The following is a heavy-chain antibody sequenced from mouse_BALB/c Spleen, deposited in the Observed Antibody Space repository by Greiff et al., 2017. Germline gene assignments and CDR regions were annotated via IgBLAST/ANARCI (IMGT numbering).Heavy chain of an antibody. Sequence: EVQLQESGAELVRPGALVKLSCKASGFNINDYYMHWVKQRPEQSLEWIGWIDPENGNTIYDPKFQGKASITADTSSNTAYLQLRSLTSEDTAVYYCARYDGAYWGQGTTLTVSS. CDR3: ARYDGAY. CDR1: GFNINDYY. D-gene: IGHD2-10*02. V-gene: IGHV14-1*02. CDR2: IDPENGNT. J-gene: IGHJ2*01.